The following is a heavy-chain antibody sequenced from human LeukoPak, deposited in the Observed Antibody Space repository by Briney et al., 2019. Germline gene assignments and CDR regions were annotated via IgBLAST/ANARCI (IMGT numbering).Heavy chain of an antibody. Sequence: ASVKVSCKVSGYTLTKLSMHWVRQAPGKGLEWMGGFDPEDGETIYAQKFQGRVTMTEDTSTDTAYMELSSLRSEDTAVYHCATGVISNRKLYYYGMDVWGQGTTVTVSS. CDR3: ATGVISNRKLYYYGMDV. CDR1: GYTLTKLS. D-gene: IGHD1-14*01. V-gene: IGHV1-24*01. J-gene: IGHJ6*02. CDR2: FDPEDGET.